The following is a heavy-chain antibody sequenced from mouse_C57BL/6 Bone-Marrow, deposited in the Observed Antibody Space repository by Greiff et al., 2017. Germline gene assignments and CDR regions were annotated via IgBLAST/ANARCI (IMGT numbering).Heavy chain of an antibody. CDR1: GYTFTDYE. Sequence: QVQLKQSGAELVRPGASVKLSCTASGYTFTDYEMPCVKPTPVHGLEWIGAIDPETCGPAYNQKFKGKAPLTADESSSTAYMGLRSLTSEDSAVYYCAREGRLRRDAMDYWGQGTSVTVSS. V-gene: IGHV1-23*01. CDR3: AREGRLRRDAMDY. CDR2: IDPETCGP. J-gene: IGHJ4*01. D-gene: IGHD2-4*01.